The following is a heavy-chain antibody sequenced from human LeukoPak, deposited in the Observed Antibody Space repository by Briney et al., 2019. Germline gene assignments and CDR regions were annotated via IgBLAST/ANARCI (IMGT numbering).Heavy chain of an antibody. CDR1: GLTFTNSG. D-gene: IGHD6-19*01. CDR2: ISGSGSDT. J-gene: IGHJ4*02. CDR3: AGSSGWWAHDY. V-gene: IGHV3-23*01. Sequence: PGGSLKLSCAASGLTFTNSGMTWVRQAAGKGLEWVSSISGSGSDTYYADSVKGRFTISRDNSKNTLYVRMVSPRAEDTAIYYCAGSSGWWAHDYWGQGTLVTVSS.